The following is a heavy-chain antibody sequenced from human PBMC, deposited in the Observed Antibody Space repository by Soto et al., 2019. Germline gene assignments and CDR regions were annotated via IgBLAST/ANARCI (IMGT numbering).Heavy chain of an antibody. CDR1: GASISGSSYY. J-gene: IGHJ4*02. Sequence: PSETLSLACTVSGASISGSSYYWGWIRQPPGRGLEWIRSIYYSGSNYYNPSLKRLVTISVDTSKNQFSLKLSSVTAADTAVYYCASSRNTIFGVGTDDYYFDYWSQGTLVTV. CDR3: ASSRNTIFGVGTDDYYFDY. D-gene: IGHD3-3*01. V-gene: IGHV4-39*01. CDR2: IYYSGSN.